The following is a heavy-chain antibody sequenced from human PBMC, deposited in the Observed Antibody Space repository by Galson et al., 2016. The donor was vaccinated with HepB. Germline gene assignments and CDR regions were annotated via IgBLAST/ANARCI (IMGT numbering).Heavy chain of an antibody. CDR1: GFTFSSFG. Sequence: SLRLSCAASGFTFSSFGMSWVRQAPGKAPEWVSVTSDSGGATYYADSVKGRFTISRDNSKNTLHLQMNSLRAEDTALYYCVRERAGIWDNFDYWGQGALVTVSS. D-gene: IGHD2/OR15-2a*01. CDR2: TSDSGGAT. CDR3: VRERAGIWDNFDY. V-gene: IGHV3-23*01. J-gene: IGHJ4*02.